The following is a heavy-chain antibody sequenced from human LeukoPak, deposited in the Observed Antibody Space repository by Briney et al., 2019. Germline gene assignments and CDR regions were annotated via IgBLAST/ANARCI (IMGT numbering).Heavy chain of an antibody. J-gene: IGHJ4*02. D-gene: IGHD6-19*01. CDR2: INSDGRIT. V-gene: IGHV3-74*01. CDR1: GFTFSSYW. Sequence: GGSLRLSCAASGFTFSSYWMHWVRQAPGKGLVWVSRINSDGRITSYADSVKGRFTISRDNAKNSLYLQMNSLRAEDTAVYYCARDQSGWLPFDYWGQGTLVTVSS. CDR3: ARDQSGWLPFDY.